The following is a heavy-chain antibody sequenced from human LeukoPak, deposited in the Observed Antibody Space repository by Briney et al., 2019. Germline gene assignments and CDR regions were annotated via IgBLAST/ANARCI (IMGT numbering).Heavy chain of an antibody. CDR1: GASMSNHY. Sequence: SETLSLTCTVSGASMSNHYWSWIRQPPGKGLEWVGDIYNSGTTNYNPSLKSRGAMSVDTSTNQSSLKPSSVPAADTALYYCASRPGGSSWYGVFDYWSRGTLVTVSS. CDR2: IYNSGTT. V-gene: IGHV4-59*11. J-gene: IGHJ4*02. D-gene: IGHD6-13*01. CDR3: ASRPGGSSWYGVFDY.